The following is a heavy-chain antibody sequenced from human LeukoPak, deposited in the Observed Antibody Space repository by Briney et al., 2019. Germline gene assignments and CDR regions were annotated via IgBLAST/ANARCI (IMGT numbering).Heavy chain of an antibody. Sequence: AASVKVSCKASGYAFTGYYMHWVRQAPGQGLEWMGWINPNSGGTNYAQKFQGRVTMTRDTSISTAYMELSRLRSDDTAVYYCARALRPYYYDSSGRGYQGGFDYWGQGTLVTVSS. J-gene: IGHJ4*02. CDR3: ARALRPYYYDSSGRGYQGGFDY. CDR1: GYAFTGYY. V-gene: IGHV1-2*02. CDR2: INPNSGGT. D-gene: IGHD3-22*01.